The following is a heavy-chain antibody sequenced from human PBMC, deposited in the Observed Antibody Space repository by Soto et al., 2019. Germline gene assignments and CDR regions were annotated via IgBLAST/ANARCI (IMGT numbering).Heavy chain of an antibody. CDR2: SSSSGSYT. J-gene: IGHJ6*02. CDR3: ARGGGYYHYGMDV. V-gene: IGHV3-11*06. CDR1: GFTFSDYY. D-gene: IGHD3-16*01. Sequence: VQLVESGGGLVKPGESLRVSCAASGFTFSDYYMSWIRQAPGKGLEWISYSSSSGSYTNYADSVKGRFTISRDNAKNSLYLQMNNLRAEATAVYYCARGGGYYHYGMDVWGRGTTVTVAS.